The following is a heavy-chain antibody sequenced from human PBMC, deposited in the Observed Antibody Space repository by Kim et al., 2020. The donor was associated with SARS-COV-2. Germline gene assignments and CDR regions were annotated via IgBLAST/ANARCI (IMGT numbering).Heavy chain of an antibody. CDR3: ARIKRRESSSWYGSHFDY. CDR1: GGSFSGYY. CDR2: INHSGST. J-gene: IGHJ4*02. Sequence: SETLSLTCAVYGGSFSGYYWSWIRQPPGKGLEWIGEINHSGSTNYNPSLKSRVTISVDTSKNQFSLKLSSVTAADTAVYYCARIKRRESSSWYGSHFDYWGQGTLVTVSS. D-gene: IGHD6-13*01. V-gene: IGHV4-34*01.